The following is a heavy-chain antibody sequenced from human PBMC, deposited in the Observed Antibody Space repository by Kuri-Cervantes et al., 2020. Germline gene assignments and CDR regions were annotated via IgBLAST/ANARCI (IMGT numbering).Heavy chain of an antibody. CDR1: GGSVSSGSYY. J-gene: IGHJ3*02. CDR3: AREKTYGDYPLGAFDI. Sequence: SETLSLTCTVSGGSVSSGSYYWSWIRQPPGKGLEWIGYTYYSGSTNYNPSLKSRVTISVDTSKNQFSLKLSSVTAADTAVYYCAREKTYGDYPLGAFDIWGQGTMVTVSS. V-gene: IGHV4-61*01. CDR2: TYYSGST. D-gene: IGHD4-17*01.